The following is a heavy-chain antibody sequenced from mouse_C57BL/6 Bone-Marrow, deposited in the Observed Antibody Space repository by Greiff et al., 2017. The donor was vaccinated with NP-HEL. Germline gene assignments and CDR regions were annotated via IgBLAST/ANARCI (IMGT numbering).Heavy chain of an antibody. D-gene: IGHD2-4*01. CDR3: ARSSYDYDGGGGYFDY. J-gene: IGHJ2*01. CDR1: GYSITSDY. V-gene: IGHV3-8*01. Sequence: EVQGVESGPGLAKPSQTLSLTCSVTGYSITSDYWNWIRKFPGNKLEYMGYISYSGSTYYNPSLKSRISITRDTSKNQYYLQLNSVTTEDTATYYCARSSYDYDGGGGYFDYWGQGTTLTVSS. CDR2: ISYSGST.